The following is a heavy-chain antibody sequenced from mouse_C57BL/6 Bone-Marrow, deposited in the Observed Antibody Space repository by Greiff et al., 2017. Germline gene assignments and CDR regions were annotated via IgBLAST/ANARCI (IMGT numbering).Heavy chain of an antibody. CDR1: GYTFTDYY. Sequence: VQGVESGAELVRPGASVKLSCKASGYTFTDYYINWVKQRPGQGLEWIARIYPGSGNTYYNEKFKGKATLTAEKSSSTAYMQLSSLTSEDSAVYFCARVDYDVDYYAMDYWGQGTSVTVSS. CDR2: IYPGSGNT. CDR3: ARVDYDVDYYAMDY. D-gene: IGHD2-4*01. V-gene: IGHV1-76*01. J-gene: IGHJ4*01.